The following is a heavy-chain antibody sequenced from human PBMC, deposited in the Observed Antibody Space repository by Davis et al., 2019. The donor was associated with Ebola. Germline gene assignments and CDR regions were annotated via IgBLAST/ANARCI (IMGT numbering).Heavy chain of an antibody. Sequence: GESLKISCVASGFTFTSYSMTWVRQAPGKGLEWVSGISGSGSTYYADSVKGRFTFSRDNSKNTLYLQMNSLRAEDTAVYYCAKGSLYGSRSITAGMDVWGQGTTVTVSS. CDR2: ISGSGST. J-gene: IGHJ6*02. CDR1: GFTFTSYS. D-gene: IGHD4-17*01. V-gene: IGHV3-23*01. CDR3: AKGSLYGSRSITAGMDV.